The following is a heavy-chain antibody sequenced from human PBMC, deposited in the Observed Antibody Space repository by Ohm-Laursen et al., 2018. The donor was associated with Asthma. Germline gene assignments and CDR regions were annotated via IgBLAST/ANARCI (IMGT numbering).Heavy chain of an antibody. Sequence: PRLSCSASGYTFSRYSIHWVRQIPGKGLEWVAVISYDGSNKYYADSVKGRFTISRDNSKNTLYLQMNSLRAEDTAVYYCAKDPKEYSSSWRALDYWGQGTLVTVSS. CDR3: AKDPKEYSSSWRALDY. J-gene: IGHJ4*02. D-gene: IGHD6-13*01. CDR2: ISYDGSNK. CDR1: GYTFSRYS. V-gene: IGHV3-30*18.